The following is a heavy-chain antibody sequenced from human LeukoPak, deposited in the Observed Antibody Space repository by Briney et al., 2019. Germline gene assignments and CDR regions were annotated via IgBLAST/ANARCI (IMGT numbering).Heavy chain of an antibody. D-gene: IGHD3-22*01. V-gene: IGHV4-34*01. CDR2: INNSGST. J-gene: IGHJ4*02. CDR3: AGYYDSSGYYDY. Sequence: SETLSLTCAVYGGSFSGYYWSWIRQPPGKGLEWIGEINNSGSTNYNPSRKSRVTISVDTSKNQFSLKLSSVTAADTAVYYCAGYYDSSGYYDYWGQGTLVTVSS. CDR1: GGSFSGYY.